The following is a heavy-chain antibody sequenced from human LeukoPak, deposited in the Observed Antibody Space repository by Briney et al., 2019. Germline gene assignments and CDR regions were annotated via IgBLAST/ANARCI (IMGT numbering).Heavy chain of an antibody. CDR2: IYYSGST. J-gene: IGHJ4*02. CDR3: ARDPSRHCSSTSCYHFDH. CDR1: GGSFSGYY. V-gene: IGHV4-34*01. D-gene: IGHD2-2*01. Sequence: PSETLSLTCAVYGGSFSGYYWSWIRQPPGKGLEWIGTIYYSGSTYYNPSLKSRVTISVDTSKNQFSLKVSSVTAADMAVYYCARDPSRHCSSTSCYHFDHWGQGTLVTVSS.